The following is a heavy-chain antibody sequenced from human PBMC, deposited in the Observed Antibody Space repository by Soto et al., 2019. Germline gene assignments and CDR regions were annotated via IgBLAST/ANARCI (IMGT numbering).Heavy chain of an antibody. J-gene: IGHJ5*02. V-gene: IGHV3-30*18. CDR2: ISYDGSNK. Sequence: GGSLRLSCAASGFTFCSYGMHWVRQAPGKGLEWVAVISYDGSNKYYADSVKGRFTISRDNSKNTLYLQMNSLRAEDTAVYYCAKGGTLSGWYYNWFDPWGQGTLVTVPQ. CDR1: GFTFCSYG. CDR3: AKGGTLSGWYYNWFDP. D-gene: IGHD6-19*01.